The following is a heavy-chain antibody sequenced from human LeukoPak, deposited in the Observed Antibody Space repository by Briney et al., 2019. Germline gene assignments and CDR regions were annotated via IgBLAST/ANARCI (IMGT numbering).Heavy chain of an antibody. J-gene: IGHJ3*01. Sequence: PGGSLRLSCAASGFTFSSYAMSWVRQAPGKGLEWVSAISGSGGSTYYADSVKGRFTISRDNSKNTLYLQMNSLRAEDTAVYYCARDQDEDIVVVPAAPAWGQGTMVTVSS. CDR2: ISGSGGST. CDR1: GFTFSSYA. D-gene: IGHD2-2*01. V-gene: IGHV3-23*01. CDR3: ARDQDEDIVVVPAAPA.